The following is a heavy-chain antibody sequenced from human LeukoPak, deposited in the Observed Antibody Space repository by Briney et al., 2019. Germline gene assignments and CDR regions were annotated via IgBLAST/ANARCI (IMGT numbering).Heavy chain of an antibody. CDR2: IYYSGST. CDR1: GGSISSYY. CDR3: ARDSSGEGQQLEGFDY. V-gene: IGHV4-59*01. J-gene: IGHJ4*02. D-gene: IGHD6-13*01. Sequence: PSETLSLTCTVSGGSISSYYWSWIRQPPGEGLEWIGYIYYSGSTNYNPSLKSRVTISVDTSKNQFSLKLSSVTAADTAVYYCARDSSGEGQQLEGFDYWGQGTLVTVSS.